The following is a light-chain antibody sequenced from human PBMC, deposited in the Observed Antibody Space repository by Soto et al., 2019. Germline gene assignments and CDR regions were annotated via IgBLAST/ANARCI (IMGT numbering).Light chain of an antibody. CDR1: QSVSSN. J-gene: IGKJ1*01. Sequence: EIVMTQSPATLSVSPGERATLSCRASQSVSSNLAWYQQKPGQAPRLLLYGASTRATGIPARSSGRGSGTEFTLTISSLQSEDFAVYYCQQYNNWPRTFGQGTKVDIK. CDR3: QQYNNWPRT. V-gene: IGKV3-15*01. CDR2: GAS.